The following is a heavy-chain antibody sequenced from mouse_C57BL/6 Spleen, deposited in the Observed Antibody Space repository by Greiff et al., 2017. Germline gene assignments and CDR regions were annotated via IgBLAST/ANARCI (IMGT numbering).Heavy chain of an antibody. CDR1: GYSFTGYY. CDR2: INPSTGGT. J-gene: IGHJ4*01. Sequence: VQLQQSGPELVKPGASVKISCKASGYSFTGYYMNWVKQSPEKSLEWIGEINPSTGGTTYNQKFKAKATLTVDKSSSTAYMQLKSLTSEDSAVYYCARTEGGYYGSSYPYYAMDYWGQGTSVTVSA. CDR3: ARTEGGYYGSSYPYYAMDY. V-gene: IGHV1-42*01. D-gene: IGHD1-1*01.